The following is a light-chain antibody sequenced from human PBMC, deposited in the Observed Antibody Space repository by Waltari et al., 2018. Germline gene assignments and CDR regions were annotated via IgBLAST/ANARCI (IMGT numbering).Light chain of an antibody. CDR1: QDIKKY. CDR3: QQYENLPIT. V-gene: IGKV1-33*01. Sequence: DIQMTQSPSSLSASVGDRVTITCQASQDIKKYLNWYQQKPGKAPKLLIYDASSLETGVPSRFRGSGSATDFTFTISSLQPEDVATYYCQQYENLPITFGQGTRLDFK. CDR2: DAS. J-gene: IGKJ5*01.